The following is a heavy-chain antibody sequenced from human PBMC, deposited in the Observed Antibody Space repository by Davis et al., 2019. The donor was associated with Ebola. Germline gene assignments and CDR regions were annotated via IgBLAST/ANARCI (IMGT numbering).Heavy chain of an antibody. V-gene: IGHV1-3*01. CDR1: GYTFTSYA. J-gene: IGHJ4*02. CDR3: ARDSWGFGIGETAG. CDR2: INAGNGNT. Sequence: ASVKVSCKASGYTFTSYAMHSVRQAPGQRLEWIGWINAGNGNTKYSQKFQGRVTITRDTSASTAYMELSSLRSEDTAVYYCARDSWGFGIGETAGWGQGTLVTVSS. D-gene: IGHD1-26*01.